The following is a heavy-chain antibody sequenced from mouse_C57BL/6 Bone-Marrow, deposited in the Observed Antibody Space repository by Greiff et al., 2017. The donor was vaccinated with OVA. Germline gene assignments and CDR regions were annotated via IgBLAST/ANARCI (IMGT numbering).Heavy chain of an antibody. V-gene: IGHV1-81*01. J-gene: IGHJ2*01. D-gene: IGHD2-5*01. Sequence: QVQLQQSGAELARPGASVKLSCKASGYTFTSYGISWVKQRTGQGLEWIGEIYPRSGNTYYNEKFKGKATFTADTSSNTAYMQLSSLTTEDSAIYYCAREGYSNCHFDYWGQGTTLTVSS. CDR3: AREGYSNCHFDY. CDR2: IYPRSGNT. CDR1: GYTFTSYG.